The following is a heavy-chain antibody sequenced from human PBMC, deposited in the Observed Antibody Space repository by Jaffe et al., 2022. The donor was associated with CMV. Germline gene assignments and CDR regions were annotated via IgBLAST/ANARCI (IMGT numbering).Heavy chain of an antibody. D-gene: IGHD3-9*01. CDR1: GGSFSGYY. V-gene: IGHV4-34*01. CDR2: INHSGST. J-gene: IGHJ6*03. CDR3: ARASPPFLTGYNYYYYYYMDV. Sequence: QVQLQQWGAGLLKPSETLSLTCAVYGGSFSGYYWSWIRQPPGKGLEWIGEINHSGSTNYNPSLKSRVTISVDTSKNQFSLKLSSVTAADTAVYYCARASPPFLTGYNYYYYYYMDVWGKGTTVTVSS.